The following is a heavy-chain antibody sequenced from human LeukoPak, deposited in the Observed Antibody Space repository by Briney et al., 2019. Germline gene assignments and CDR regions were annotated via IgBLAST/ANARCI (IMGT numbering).Heavy chain of an antibody. CDR3: AIRGGGGYYNSTPAFDI. Sequence: SVKVSCKASGGTFSSYAISWVRQAPGQGLEWMGGIIPIFGTANYAQKFQGRVTITTDESTSTAYMELSSLRSEDTAVYYVAIRGGGGYYNSTPAFDIWGQGTMVTVSS. CDR2: IIPIFGTA. J-gene: IGHJ3*02. V-gene: IGHV1-69*05. CDR1: GGTFSSYA. D-gene: IGHD1-26*01.